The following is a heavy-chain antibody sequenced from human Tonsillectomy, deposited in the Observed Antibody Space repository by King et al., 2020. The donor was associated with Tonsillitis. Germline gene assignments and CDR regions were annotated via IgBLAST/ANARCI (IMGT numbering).Heavy chain of an antibody. D-gene: IGHD2-2*01. CDR2: IIPIFGTA. Sequence: QVQLVESGAEVKKPGSSVKVSCKASGGTFSSYAISWVRQAPGQGLEWMGGIIPIFGTANYAQKFQGRVTITADESTSTAYMELSSLRSEDTAVYYCALIVVVPAAVGGYLQHWGQGTLVTVSS. J-gene: IGHJ1*01. CDR1: GGTFSSYA. V-gene: IGHV1-69*01. CDR3: ALIVVVPAAVGGYLQH.